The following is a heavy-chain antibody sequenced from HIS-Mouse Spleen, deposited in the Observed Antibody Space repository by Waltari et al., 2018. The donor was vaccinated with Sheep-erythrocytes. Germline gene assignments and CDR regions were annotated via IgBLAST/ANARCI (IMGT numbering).Heavy chain of an antibody. Sequence: QVQLQESGPGLVKPSETLSLTCTVSGGSVRSGSYYWSWIRQPPGKGLEWIGYIYYSGSTNYNPSLKSRVTISVDTSKNQFSLKLSSVTAADTAVYYCARDLLGDGDYWGQGTLVTVSS. D-gene: IGHD3-16*01. V-gene: IGHV4-61*01. J-gene: IGHJ4*02. CDR3: ARDLLGDGDY. CDR2: IYYSGST. CDR1: GGSVRSGSYY.